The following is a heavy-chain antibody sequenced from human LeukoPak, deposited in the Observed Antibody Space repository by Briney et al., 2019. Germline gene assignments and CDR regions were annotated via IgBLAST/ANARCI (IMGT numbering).Heavy chain of an antibody. Sequence: GGSLRLSCAASGLTFSSHWMHWVRQAPGKGLVWVSRITNDGSSTTYADSVKGRFTISRDNAKNMLYLQVNSLRAEDTAVYYCASWRVTALFDYWGQGTLVTVSS. J-gene: IGHJ4*02. V-gene: IGHV3-74*01. CDR3: ASWRVTALFDY. CDR2: ITNDGSST. CDR1: GLTFSSHW. D-gene: IGHD4-11*01.